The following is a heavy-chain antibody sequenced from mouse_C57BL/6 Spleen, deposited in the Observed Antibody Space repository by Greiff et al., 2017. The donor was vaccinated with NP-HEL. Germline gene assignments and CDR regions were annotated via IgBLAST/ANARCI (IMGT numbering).Heavy chain of an antibody. Sequence: EVKLVESGPELVKPGASVKISCKASGYSFTGYYMNWVKQSPEKSLEWIGEINPSTGGTTYNQKFKAKATLTVDKSSSTAYMQLKSLTSEDSAVYYCATGANPWGQGTLVTVSA. CDR2: INPSTGGT. CDR1: GYSFTGYY. CDR3: ATGANP. J-gene: IGHJ3*01. V-gene: IGHV1-42*01.